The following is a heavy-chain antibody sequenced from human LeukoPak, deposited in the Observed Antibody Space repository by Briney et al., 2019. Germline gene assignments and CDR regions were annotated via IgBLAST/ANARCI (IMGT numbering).Heavy chain of an antibody. J-gene: IGHJ6*03. V-gene: IGHV5-51*01. CDR2: IYPGDSHT. CDR3: ASRSGGSYYYYMDV. CDR1: GYSFTSYW. D-gene: IGHD2-15*01. Sequence: GESLKISCKGSGYSFTSYWIGWVRQMPGNRLEWVGIIYPGDSHTTYSPSFQGQVTISADKSISSAYLQWSSLEASHTAIYYCASRSGGSYYYYMDVWGKGTTVIVSS.